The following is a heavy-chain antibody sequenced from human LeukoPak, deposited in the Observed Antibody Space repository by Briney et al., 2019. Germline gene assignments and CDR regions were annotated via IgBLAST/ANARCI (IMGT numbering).Heavy chain of an antibody. V-gene: IGHV3-30-3*01. CDR3: AKDGQDWNDAYFDY. D-gene: IGHD1-1*01. CDR1: GFTFSSYA. J-gene: IGHJ4*02. Sequence: PGGSLRLSCAASGFTFSSYAMHWVRQAPGKGLEWVAVISYDGSNKYYADSVKGRFTISRDNSKNTLYLQMNSLRAEDTAVYYCAKDGQDWNDAYFDYWGQGTLVTVSS. CDR2: ISYDGSNK.